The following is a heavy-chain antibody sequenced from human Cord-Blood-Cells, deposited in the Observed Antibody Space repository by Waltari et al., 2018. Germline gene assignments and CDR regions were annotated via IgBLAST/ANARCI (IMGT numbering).Heavy chain of an antibody. CDR1: GFTFSSYA. CDR2: ISGRGGST. J-gene: IGHJ4*02. CDR3: AKDTSFTFGGVTRPPFDY. V-gene: IGHV3-23*04. Sequence: EVQLVESGGGLVQPGGSLRLSCAASGFTFSSYAMSWVRQAPGKGLGWVSAISGRGGSTYYADSVKGRFTISRDNSKNTLYLQMNSLRAEDTAVYYCAKDTSFTFGGVTRPPFDYWGQGTLVTVSS. D-gene: IGHD3-16*01.